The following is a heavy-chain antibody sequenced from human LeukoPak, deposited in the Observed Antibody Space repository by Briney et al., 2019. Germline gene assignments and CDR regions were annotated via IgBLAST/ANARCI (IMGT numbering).Heavy chain of an antibody. CDR3: ARGLNYAGSGYYFDS. V-gene: IGHV1-8*03. J-gene: IGHJ4*02. Sequence: ASVKVSCKASGYTFTSYDINWVRQATGQGLEWMGWMNPNSGNTGYAQKFQGRVTITRNTSISTAYMELSSLRSEDTAVYYCARGLNYAGSGYYFDSWGPGTLVTVSS. D-gene: IGHD3-22*01. CDR1: GYTFTSYD. CDR2: MNPNSGNT.